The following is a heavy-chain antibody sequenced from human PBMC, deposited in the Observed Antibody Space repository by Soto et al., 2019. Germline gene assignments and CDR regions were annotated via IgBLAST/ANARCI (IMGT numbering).Heavy chain of an antibody. CDR2: ISSSSSYI. V-gene: IGHV3-21*01. CDR3: ARDQPGYSYCYGLGY. J-gene: IGHJ4*02. D-gene: IGHD5-18*01. CDR1: GFTFSSYS. Sequence: EVQLVESGGGLVKPGGSLRLSCEASGFTFSSYSMNWVRQAPGKGLEWVSSISSSSSYIYYADSVKGRFTISRDNAKNSLYLKMNSLRAEDTAVYYCARDQPGYSYCYGLGYWGQGTLVTVSS.